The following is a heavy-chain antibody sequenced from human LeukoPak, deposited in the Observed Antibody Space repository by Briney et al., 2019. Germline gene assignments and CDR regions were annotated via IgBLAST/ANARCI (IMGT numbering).Heavy chain of an antibody. Sequence: ASVKVSCKGSGYTFIGYYMHWVRQAPGQGVEWMGWINPNSGVRNYAQKFQERVTITRDPSISTAYMELSRLTSDDTAVYYCARENWFDSWGQGPLGSVSS. CDR3: ARENWFDS. CDR1: GYTFIGYY. V-gene: IGHV1-2*02. CDR2: INPNSGVR. J-gene: IGHJ5*01.